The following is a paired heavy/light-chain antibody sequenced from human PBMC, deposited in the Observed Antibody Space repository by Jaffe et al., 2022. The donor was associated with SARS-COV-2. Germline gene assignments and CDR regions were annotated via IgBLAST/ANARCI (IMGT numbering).Heavy chain of an antibody. V-gene: IGHV3-48*03. J-gene: IGHJ6*02. D-gene: IGHD2-15*01. CDR1: GFTFSSYE. Sequence: EVQLVESGGGLVQPGGSLRLSCAASGFTFSSYEMNWVRQAPGKGLEWVSYISSSGSTIYYADSVKGRFTISRDNAKNSLYLQMNSLRAEDTAVYYCARGGVLWPTPHYYGMDVWGQGTTVTVSS. CDR2: ISSSGSTI. CDR3: ARGGVLWPTPHYYGMDV.
Light chain of an antibody. CDR2: GAS. CDR1: QSVSSSY. CDR3: QQYGSSPRVT. J-gene: IGKJ5*01. V-gene: IGKV3-20*01. Sequence: EIVLTQSPGTLSLSPGERATLSCRASQSVSSSYLAWYQQKPGQAPRLLIYGASSRATGIPDRFSGSGSGTDFTLTISRLEPEDFAVYYCQQYGSSPRVTFGQGTRLEIK.